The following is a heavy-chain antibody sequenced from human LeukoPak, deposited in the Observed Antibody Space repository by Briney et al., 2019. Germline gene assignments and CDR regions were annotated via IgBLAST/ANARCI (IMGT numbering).Heavy chain of an antibody. J-gene: IGHJ4*02. CDR3: AGYGGDWYPDS. CDR1: GGFDIYY. D-gene: IGHD2-21*02. V-gene: IGHV4-34*01. CDR2: TTFRGKT. Sequence: SETLSLTCAVYGGFDIYYWTIVRQPPGKGLEWIGETTFRGKTNYNPSLKGRVTISVDRTTQQFSLKLTSVTVADTAVYYCAGYGGDWYPDSWSQGTLVIVSS.